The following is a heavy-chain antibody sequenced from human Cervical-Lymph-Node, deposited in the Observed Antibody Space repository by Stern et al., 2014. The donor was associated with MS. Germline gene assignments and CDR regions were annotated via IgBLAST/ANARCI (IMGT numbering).Heavy chain of an antibody. D-gene: IGHD3-22*01. V-gene: IGHV3-23*04. CDR1: GFTFSNYA. CDR3: ARASTAYYADH. J-gene: IGHJ4*02. CDR2: LTTSGAGT. Sequence: VQLEESGGGLVQPGGSLRLSCAASGFTFSNYAMTWVRQAPGKALEWVSSLTTSGAGTWYAASVKGRFTISRDNSKDVLYLQMNSLRVEDTALYYCARASTAYYADHWGQGTLVTVSS.